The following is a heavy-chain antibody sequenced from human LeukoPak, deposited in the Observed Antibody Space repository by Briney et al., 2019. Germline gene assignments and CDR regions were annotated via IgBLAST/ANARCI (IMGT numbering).Heavy chain of an antibody. V-gene: IGHV4-59*01. CDR1: GGSISSYY. CDR2: FYYSGST. Sequence: PSETLSLTCTVSGGSISSYYWSWIRQPPGKGLEWIGYFYYSGSTNYNPSLKSRVTISVDTSKNQFSLKLSSVTAADTAVYYCARGIVGATVRRRYFDYWGQGTLVTVSS. D-gene: IGHD1-26*01. J-gene: IGHJ4*02. CDR3: ARGIVGATVRRRYFDY.